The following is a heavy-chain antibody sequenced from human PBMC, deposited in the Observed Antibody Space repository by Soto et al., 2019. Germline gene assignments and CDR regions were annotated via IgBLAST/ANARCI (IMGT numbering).Heavy chain of an antibody. CDR1: GFTFSSYS. V-gene: IGHV3-21*01. CDR3: ARDLLSFYCSGGSCYSLGY. J-gene: IGHJ4*02. CDR2: ISSSSSYI. Sequence: LRLSCAASGFTFSSYSMNWVRQAPGKGLEWVSSISSSSSYIYYADSVKGRFTISRDNAKNSLYLQMNSLRAEDTAVYYCARDLLSFYCSGGSCYSLGYWGQGTLVTVSS. D-gene: IGHD2-15*01.